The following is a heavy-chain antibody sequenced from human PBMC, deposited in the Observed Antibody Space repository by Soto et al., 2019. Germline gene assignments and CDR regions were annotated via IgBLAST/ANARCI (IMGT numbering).Heavy chain of an antibody. D-gene: IGHD2-21*02. CDR2: ISGSGGST. V-gene: IGHV3-23*01. J-gene: IGHJ4*02. CDR3: ARRVVTADYFDY. CDR1: GFTFSSYA. Sequence: SGGSLRLSCAASGFTFSSYAMSWVRQAPGKGLEWVSAISGSGGSTYYADSVKGRFTISRDNSKNTLYLQMNSLRAEDTAVYYCARRVVTADYFDYWGLGTLVTVSS.